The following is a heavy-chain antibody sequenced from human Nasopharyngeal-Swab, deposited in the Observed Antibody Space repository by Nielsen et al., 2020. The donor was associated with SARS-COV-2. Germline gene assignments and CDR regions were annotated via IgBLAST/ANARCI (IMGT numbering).Heavy chain of an antibody. J-gene: IGHJ4*02. V-gene: IGHV3-11*01. CDR1: GFTFSDYY. CDR2: ISSSGSTI. D-gene: IGHD1-26*01. CDR3: ARAREKVGATNY. Sequence: GESLKISCAASGFTFSDYYMSWIRQAPGKGPEWVSYISSSGSTIYYADSVKGRFTISRDNAKNSLYLQMNSLRAEDTAVYYCARAREKVGATNYWGQGTLVTASS.